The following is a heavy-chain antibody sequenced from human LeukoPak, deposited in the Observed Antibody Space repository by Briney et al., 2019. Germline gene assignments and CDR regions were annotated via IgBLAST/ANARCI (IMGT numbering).Heavy chain of an antibody. CDR1: GFTFSSYG. V-gene: IGHV3-74*01. Sequence: GGSLRLSCAVSGFTFSSYGMHWVRQAPGKGLVWVSLISSDGSSTNYADSVKGRFTISRDNAKNTLYLQMNSLRAEDTAVYYCATSRSFDYWGQGTLVSVSS. J-gene: IGHJ4*02. CDR3: ATSRSFDY. CDR2: ISSDGSST.